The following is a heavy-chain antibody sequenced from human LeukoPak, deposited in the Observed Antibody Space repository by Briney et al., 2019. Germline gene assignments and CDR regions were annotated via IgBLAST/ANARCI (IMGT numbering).Heavy chain of an antibody. Sequence: PGGSLRLSCAASGFTFSSYAMSWVRQAPGKGLEWVSAISGSGGSTYYADSVKGRFTISRDNSKNTLYLQMNSLRAEDTAVYYCAKERLLTVTTRYYYYGMDVWGQGTTVTVSS. D-gene: IGHD4-17*01. CDR3: AKERLLTVTTRYYYYGMDV. CDR2: ISGSGGST. CDR1: GFTFSSYA. J-gene: IGHJ6*02. V-gene: IGHV3-23*01.